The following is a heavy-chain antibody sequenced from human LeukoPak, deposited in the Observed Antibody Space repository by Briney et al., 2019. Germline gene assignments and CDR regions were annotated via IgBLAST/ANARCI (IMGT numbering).Heavy chain of an antibody. CDR2: MNPNSGNT. CDR3: ARDLHCSGGSCSHLSYYMDV. V-gene: IGHV1-8*01. CDR1: GYTFTSYD. D-gene: IGHD2-15*01. J-gene: IGHJ6*03. Sequence: ASVKVSCEASGYTFTSYDINWVQQATGQGLEWMGWMNPNSGNTGYAQKFQGRVTMTRNTSISTAYMELSSLRSEDTAVYYCARDLHCSGGSCSHLSYYMDVWGKGTTVTVSS.